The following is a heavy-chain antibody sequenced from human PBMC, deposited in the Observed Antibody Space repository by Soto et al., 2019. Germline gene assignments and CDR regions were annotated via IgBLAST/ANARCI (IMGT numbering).Heavy chain of an antibody. CDR2: IYYSGST. V-gene: IGHV4-31*03. J-gene: IGHJ5*02. CDR3: ATDLRVFCSGGSCYSLTVWFDP. Sequence: PSETLSLTCTVSGGSISSGGYYWSWIRQHPGKGLGWIGYIYYSGSTYYNPSLKSRVTISVDTSKNQFSLKLSSVTAADTAVYYCATDLRVFCSGGSCYSLTVWFDPWGQGTLVTVSS. D-gene: IGHD2-15*01. CDR1: GGSISSGGYY.